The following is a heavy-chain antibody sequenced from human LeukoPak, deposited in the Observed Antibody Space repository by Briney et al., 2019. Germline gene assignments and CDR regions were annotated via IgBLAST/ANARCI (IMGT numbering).Heavy chain of an antibody. CDR2: VYSSGTT. CDR1: GGSISGYY. V-gene: IGHV4-59*08. Sequence: ASETLSLTYTVSGGSISGYYWNWIRQTPGKGLEWIGYVYSSGTTKYNAALKRRVTISVDTSKNQFSLKLSSVTAADTAVYYCARLLTGHSPVDAFDIWGQGTMVTVSS. J-gene: IGHJ3*02. CDR3: ARLLTGHSPVDAFDI. D-gene: IGHD3-9*01.